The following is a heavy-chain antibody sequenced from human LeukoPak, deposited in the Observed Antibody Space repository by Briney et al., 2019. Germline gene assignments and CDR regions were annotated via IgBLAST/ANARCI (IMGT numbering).Heavy chain of an antibody. CDR1: GGSFSGYY. CDR3: ARERGYSLDFDY. J-gene: IGHJ4*02. Sequence: SETLSLTCAVYGGSFSGYYWSWIRQPPGKGLEWIGYIYYSGSTNYNPSLKSRVTISVDTSKNQFSLKLSSVTAADTAVYYCARERGYSLDFDYWGQGTLVTVSS. V-gene: IGHV4-59*01. CDR2: IYYSGST. D-gene: IGHD5-18*01.